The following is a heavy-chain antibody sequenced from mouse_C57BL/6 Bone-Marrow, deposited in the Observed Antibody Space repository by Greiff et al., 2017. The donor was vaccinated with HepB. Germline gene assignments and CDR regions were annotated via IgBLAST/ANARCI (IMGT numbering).Heavy chain of an antibody. CDR2: SRNKANDYTT. CDR3: ARDDYYGNYGGAWFAY. CDR1: GFTFSDFY. J-gene: IGHJ3*01. Sequence: EVQVVESGGGLVQSGRSLRLSCATSGFTFSDFYMEWVRQAPGKGLEWIAASRNKANDYTTEYSASVKGRFIVSRDTSQSILYLQMNALRAEDTAIYYCARDDYYGNYGGAWFAYWGQGTLVTVSA. V-gene: IGHV7-1*01. D-gene: IGHD2-1*01.